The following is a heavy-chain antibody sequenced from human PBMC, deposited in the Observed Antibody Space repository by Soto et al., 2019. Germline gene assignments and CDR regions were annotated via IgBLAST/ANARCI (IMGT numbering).Heavy chain of an antibody. CDR3: AKSLLYAQGFDY. Sequence: GGSLRLSCAASGFTFSSYAMSWVRQATGKGLEWVSAISGSGGSTYYADSVKGRFTISRDNSKNTLYLQMNSLRAEDTAVYYCAKSLLYAQGFDYWGQGTLVTVSS. V-gene: IGHV3-23*01. J-gene: IGHJ4*02. CDR2: ISGSGGST. D-gene: IGHD2-2*02. CDR1: GFTFSSYA.